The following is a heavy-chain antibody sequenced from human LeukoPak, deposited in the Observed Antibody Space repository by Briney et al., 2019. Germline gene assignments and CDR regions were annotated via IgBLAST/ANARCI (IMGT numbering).Heavy chain of an antibody. CDR1: GFTFSSYA. Sequence: PGRSLRLSCAASGFTFSSYAMHWVRQAPGKGLEWVAVISYDGSNKYYADSVKGRFTISRDNSKNTLYLQMNSLRAEDTAVYYCARRGESIFGVVTPLFYWGQGTLVTVSS. J-gene: IGHJ4*02. D-gene: IGHD3-3*01. CDR3: ARRGESIFGVVTPLFY. CDR2: ISYDGSNK. V-gene: IGHV3-30*04.